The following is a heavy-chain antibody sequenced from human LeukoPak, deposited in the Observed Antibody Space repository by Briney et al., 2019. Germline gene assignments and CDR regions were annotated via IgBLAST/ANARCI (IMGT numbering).Heavy chain of an antibody. J-gene: IGHJ4*02. CDR3: AKESPQFDY. CDR1: GFTFSNYA. Sequence: GASLRLSCAASGFTFSNYAMSWVRQAPGRGLEWVSTISGGGDSIYYADSVKGRFTISRDNSKNTLYLQMKSPRVEDTAVYYCAKESPQFDYWGQGTLVTVSS. CDR2: ISGGGDSI. V-gene: IGHV3-23*01.